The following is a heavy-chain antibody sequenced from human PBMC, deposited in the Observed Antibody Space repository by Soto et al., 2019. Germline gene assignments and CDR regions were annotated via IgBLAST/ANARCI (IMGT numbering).Heavy chain of an antibody. Sequence: GASVKVSCKASGGTFSSYAISWVRQAPGQGLEWMGGIIPIFGTANYAQKFQGRVTITADESTSTAYMELSSLRSEDTAVYYCTIILYSGGWYYFDYWGQGPLVTVPP. D-gene: IGHD6-19*01. CDR3: TIILYSGGWYYFDY. V-gene: IGHV1-69*13. CDR2: IIPIFGTA. CDR1: GGTFSSYA. J-gene: IGHJ4*02.